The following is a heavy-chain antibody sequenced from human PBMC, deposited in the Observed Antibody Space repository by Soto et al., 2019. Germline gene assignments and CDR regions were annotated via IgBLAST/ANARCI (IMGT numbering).Heavy chain of an antibody. Sequence: SETLSLTCTVSGGSIDSNRYYWARIRQPTGKGREWIGSIFYTGSTYYSPSLKGRLTISGDPSKKQFSLKLTSVTAADTAMYYCARPKSIGAAAGKGWFDPWGKGTLVT. CDR3: ARPKSIGAAAGKGWFDP. J-gene: IGHJ5*02. CDR1: GGSIDSNRYY. D-gene: IGHD6-13*01. CDR2: IFYTGST. V-gene: IGHV4-39*01.